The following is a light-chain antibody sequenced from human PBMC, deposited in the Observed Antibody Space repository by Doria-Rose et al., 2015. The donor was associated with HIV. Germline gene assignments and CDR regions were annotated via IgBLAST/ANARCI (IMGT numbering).Light chain of an antibody. Sequence: GDRVTITCWASQGIRNDLGWYQQKPGKAPKLLIFGTSSLQSGVSSRFSGSGSGTDFTLTISSLQPEDFATYYCLQDYSYPRTFSGGTKVEIK. CDR2: GTS. CDR3: LQDYSYPRT. V-gene: IGKV1-6*01. CDR1: QGIRND. J-gene: IGKJ4*01.